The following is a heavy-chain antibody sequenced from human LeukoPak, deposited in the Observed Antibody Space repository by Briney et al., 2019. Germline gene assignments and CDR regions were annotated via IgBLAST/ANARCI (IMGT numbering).Heavy chain of an antibody. CDR2: ISYDGSRK. J-gene: IGHJ6*02. CDR1: GFTFSSHG. D-gene: IGHD5-18*01. V-gene: IGHV3-30*18. Sequence: PGRSLRLSCAASGFTFSSHGMHWVRQAPGKGMELVAVISYDGSRKYYKDSVKRRFNLSRDNSKSTVYLQMNSLRAEDTAVYYCAKRRTADTAMVTHYYGLDVWGQGTTVIVSS. CDR3: AKRRTADTAMVTHYYGLDV.